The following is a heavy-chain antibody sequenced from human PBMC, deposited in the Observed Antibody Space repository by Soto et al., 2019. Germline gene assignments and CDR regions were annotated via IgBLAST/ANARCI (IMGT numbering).Heavy chain of an antibody. V-gene: IGHV3-30-3*01. CDR1: GFAFNIYA. J-gene: IGHJ4*02. CDR2: ISHDGSNR. CDR3: ARSSGVPTPDFDY. D-gene: IGHD3-3*01. Sequence: QVLLVESGGGVVQPGRSLRLSCAAPGFAFNIYAIHWVRQAPGKGLEWVAVISHDGSNRYYTDSVRGRFTISRDNSKNTVYLEMDSLRADDTAVYYCARSSGVPTPDFDYWGQGTLVTVSS.